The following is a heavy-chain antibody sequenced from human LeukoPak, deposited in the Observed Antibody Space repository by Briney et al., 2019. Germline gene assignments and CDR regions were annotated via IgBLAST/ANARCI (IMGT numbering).Heavy chain of an antibody. CDR1: GFTFSSHA. V-gene: IGHV3-23*01. CDR2: ISSGSNT. Sequence: GGSLRLSCAASGFTFSSHAMSWVRQAPGKGLEWVSSISSGSNTYYPDSVKGRFTINRDNTKNTLYLQMNSLRVEDTAIYYCAQWDSSYWYTYWGQGTLVTVSS. D-gene: IGHD6-13*01. J-gene: IGHJ4*02. CDR3: AQWDSSYWYTY.